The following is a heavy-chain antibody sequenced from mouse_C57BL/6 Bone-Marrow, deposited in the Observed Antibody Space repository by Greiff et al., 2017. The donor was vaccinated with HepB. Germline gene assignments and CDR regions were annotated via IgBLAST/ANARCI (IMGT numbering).Heavy chain of an antibody. CDR1: GYSFTGYY. CDR3: ARSGSLYYGSSYDY. J-gene: IGHJ2*01. V-gene: IGHV1-42*01. Sequence: VQLQQSGPELVKPGASVKISCKASGYSFTGYYMNWVKQSPEKSLEWIGEINPSTGGTTYNQKFKAKATLTVDKSSSTAYMQLKSLTSEDSAVYYCARSGSLYYGSSYDYWGQGTTLTVSS. D-gene: IGHD1-1*01. CDR2: INPSTGGT.